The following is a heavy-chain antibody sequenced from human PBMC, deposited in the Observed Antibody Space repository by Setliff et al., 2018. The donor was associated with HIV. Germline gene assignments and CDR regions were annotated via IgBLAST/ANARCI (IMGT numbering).Heavy chain of an antibody. Sequence: SVKVSCKASGGTFSSYGISWVRQAPGQGLEWMGGVIPIFGTANYAQKFQGRVTITADESTSTVYMDLSSLGSEDTAMYHCAKESTIAARPARYFDLWGRGTLVTVSS. D-gene: IGHD6-6*01. J-gene: IGHJ2*01. CDR2: VIPIFGTA. CDR3: AKESTIAARPARYFDL. V-gene: IGHV1-69*13. CDR1: GGTFSSYG.